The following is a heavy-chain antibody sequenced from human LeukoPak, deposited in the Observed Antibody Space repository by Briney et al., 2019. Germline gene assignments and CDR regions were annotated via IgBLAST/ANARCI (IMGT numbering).Heavy chain of an antibody. J-gene: IGHJ4*02. CDR2: ISSSSSTI. V-gene: IGHV3-48*02. CDR3: ARGSASNNWLVDY. D-gene: IGHD1-20*01. Sequence: GWSVRLSCAASGFTFSSYGVTWVRQAPGKGLEWLSYISSSSSTIYYAESVKGRFTISRDNAKNSLYLQMNSLSDEDTAVYSCARGSASNNWLVDYWGRGTLVTVSS. CDR1: GFTFSSYG.